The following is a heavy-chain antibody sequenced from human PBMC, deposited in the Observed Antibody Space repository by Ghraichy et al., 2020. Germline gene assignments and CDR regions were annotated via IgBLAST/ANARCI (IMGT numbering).Heavy chain of an antibody. D-gene: IGHD5-18*01. CDR1: GFTVSSNY. V-gene: IGHV3-23*01. CDR3: VTVPRGYGEY. CDR2: ISGGGGST. Sequence: GGSLRLSCAASGFTVSSNYMSWVRQAPGKGLEWVSGISGGGGSTFYADSVKGRFTISRDNSKNTLYLQMNSLRAEDTAVYYCVTVPRGYGEYWGQGTLVTVSS. J-gene: IGHJ4*02.